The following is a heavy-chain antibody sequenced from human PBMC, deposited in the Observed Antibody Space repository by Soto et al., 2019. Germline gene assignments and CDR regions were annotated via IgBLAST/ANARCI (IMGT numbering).Heavy chain of an antibody. Sequence: QVHLVQSGAEEKMPGASVKVSCKTPGYTFASLPMHWVRQAPGERLEWMGWINTGNGNTKYSQKFQGRVTIIRDTSASTAYMELSSLRSEDTAVYYCARTMAANLYHGMDVWGQGTTVTVSS. CDR2: INTGNGNT. D-gene: IGHD1-26*01. J-gene: IGHJ6*02. V-gene: IGHV1-3*04. CDR3: ARTMAANLYHGMDV. CDR1: GYTFASLP.